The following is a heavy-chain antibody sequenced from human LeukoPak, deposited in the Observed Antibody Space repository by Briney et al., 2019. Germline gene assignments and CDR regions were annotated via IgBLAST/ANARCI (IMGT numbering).Heavy chain of an antibody. CDR1: GDSISDHY. J-gene: IGHJ4*02. D-gene: IGHD3-16*01. V-gene: IGHV4-59*08. Sequence: SETLSLTCTVSGDSISDHYWSWIRQPPGKGLEWIGHIYYSGSINYNPSLKSRVTISVDTSKNHFSLKLSSVTAADTAVYYCARSPEYSHAYGYFDYWGQGTLVTVSS. CDR2: IYYSGSI. CDR3: ARSPEYSHAYGYFDY.